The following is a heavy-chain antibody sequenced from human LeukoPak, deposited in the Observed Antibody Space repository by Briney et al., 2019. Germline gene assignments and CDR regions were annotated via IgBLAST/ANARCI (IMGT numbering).Heavy chain of an antibody. CDR1: AFTFSDYS. J-gene: IGHJ4*02. V-gene: IGHV3-48*01. D-gene: IGHD1-26*01. Sequence: GGSLRLSCAASAFTFSDYSMNWVRQAPGKGLEWISYISGRSSTIYHADSVKGRFTISRDNAKNSMYLQMNSLRAEDTAVYYCARDRIKSGSYYFDYWGQGTLVTVSS. CDR3: ARDRIKSGSYYFDY. CDR2: ISGRSSTI.